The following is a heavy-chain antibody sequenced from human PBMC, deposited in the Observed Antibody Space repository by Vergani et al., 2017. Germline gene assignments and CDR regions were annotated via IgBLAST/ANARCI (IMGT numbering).Heavy chain of an antibody. V-gene: IGHV3-23*01. CDR3: AGPQGTSAYYYGGFDY. D-gene: IGHD3-22*01. CDR1: EFTFSNYA. Sequence: EVQLLESGGGLVQPGGSLRLTCAASEFTFSNYAMNWVRQAPGKGLEWVSTISSDGGSTYYADSVKGRFTISRDNSKNTLSLQMNSLTAEDTAMYYCAGPQGTSAYYYGGFDYWGQGILVTVSS. J-gene: IGHJ4*02. CDR2: ISSDGGST.